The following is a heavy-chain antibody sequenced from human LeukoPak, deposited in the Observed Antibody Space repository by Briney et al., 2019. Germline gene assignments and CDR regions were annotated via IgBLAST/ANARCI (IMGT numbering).Heavy chain of an antibody. Sequence: SETLSLTCTVSGGSISSYYWSWIRQPPGKGLEWIGYFHYSGTTNSNPSLKSRVSISIDTPKNQLSLKLTSVTAADTAMYYCASGGWQWLIDWGQGTLVTVSS. V-gene: IGHV4-59*01. CDR2: FHYSGTT. CDR3: ASGGWQWLID. CDR1: GGSISSYY. D-gene: IGHD6-19*01. J-gene: IGHJ4*02.